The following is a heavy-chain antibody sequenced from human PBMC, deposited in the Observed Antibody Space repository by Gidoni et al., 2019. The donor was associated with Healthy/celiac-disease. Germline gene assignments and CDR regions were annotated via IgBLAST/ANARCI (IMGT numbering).Heavy chain of an antibody. CDR2: IWYDGSNK. J-gene: IGHJ6*02. V-gene: IGHV3-33*01. CDR1: GFRFRRYG. D-gene: IGHD6-6*01. CDR3: ARDGMAARPDLYYYYYGMDV. Sequence: QVQLVGAGGGVVQTGRSRRRACAAPGFRFRRYGMHWVRQAPGKGMGLLAVIWYDGSNKYYADSVEGRFIISRNNSKNTLYLHMNSLISEDTAVYYCARDGMAARPDLYYYYYGMDVWGQGTTVTVSS.